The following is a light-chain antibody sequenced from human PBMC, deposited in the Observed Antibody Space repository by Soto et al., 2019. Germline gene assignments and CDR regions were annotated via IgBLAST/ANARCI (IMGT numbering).Light chain of an antibody. CDR2: DAS. CDR3: QQYNSYSLT. J-gene: IGKJ1*01. CDR1: QYIYNY. Sequence: DIQMTQSPSSLSASVGDRVTITCRASQYIYNYLSWYQQKPGKAPKLLIYDASSLQSGVPPRFSGSGSGTEFTLTISSLQPDDFATYYCQQYNSYSLTFGQGTKVDIK. V-gene: IGKV1-5*01.